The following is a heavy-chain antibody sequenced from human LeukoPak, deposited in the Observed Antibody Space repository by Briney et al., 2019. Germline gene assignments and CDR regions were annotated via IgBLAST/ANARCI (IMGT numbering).Heavy chain of an antibody. CDR3: ARDLTLDY. CDR1: GFTFSSYS. Sequence: KPGGSLRLSCAASGFTFSSYSMNWVRQAPGKGLEWVSSISSSSSYIRYADSVKGRFTISRDTAKNSLYLQMNSLRAEDTAVYYCARDLTLDYWGQGTLVTVSS. V-gene: IGHV3-21*01. J-gene: IGHJ4*02. CDR2: ISSSSSYI.